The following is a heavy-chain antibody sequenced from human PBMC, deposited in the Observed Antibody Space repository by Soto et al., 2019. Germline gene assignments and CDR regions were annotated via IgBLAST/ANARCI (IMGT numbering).Heavy chain of an antibody. V-gene: IGHV4-39*01. CDR2: IYNSGST. CDR3: ARLGTGSYYGLYYYRMDV. J-gene: IGHJ6*02. CDR1: GRSISSSSYY. D-gene: IGHD1-26*01. Sequence: PSETLSVTCTVSGRSISSSSYYCGWICRPPSKGRDWIGSIYNSGSTYYNPSLKSRVTISVDTSKNQVSLKLRCWTAGRPGGYYCARLGTGSYYGLYYYRMDVWGQAITVTVSS.